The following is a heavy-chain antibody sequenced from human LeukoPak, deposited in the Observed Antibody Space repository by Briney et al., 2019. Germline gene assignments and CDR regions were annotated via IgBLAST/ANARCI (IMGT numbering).Heavy chain of an antibody. CDR1: GGTFSSNA. CDR2: IITIFSTA. D-gene: IGHD3-22*01. Sequence: SVKVSCKASGGTFSSNAISWVRQAPGQGLERMGRIITIFSTANYAQKFQGRVTITTDESTSTAYTELSSLRSEDTAVYCCARVPLSGYYDSSGYMSYWGQGTLVTVSS. CDR3: ARVPLSGYYDSSGYMSY. J-gene: IGHJ4*02. V-gene: IGHV1-69*05.